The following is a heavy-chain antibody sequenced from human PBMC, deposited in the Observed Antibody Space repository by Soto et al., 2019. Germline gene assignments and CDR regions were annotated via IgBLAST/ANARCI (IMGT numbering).Heavy chain of an antibody. Sequence: QVQLQQWGAGLLKPSETLSLTCAVYGGSFSGYYWTWIRQPPGTGLEWIGDINHRGSTNYNPSLKSRVTISVDTPKNQFSLKLTSVTAADTAVYYCARDKITGLFDYWGQGTLVTVSS. CDR1: GGSFSGYY. D-gene: IGHD2-8*02. CDR3: ARDKITGLFDY. V-gene: IGHV4-34*01. CDR2: INHRGST. J-gene: IGHJ4*02.